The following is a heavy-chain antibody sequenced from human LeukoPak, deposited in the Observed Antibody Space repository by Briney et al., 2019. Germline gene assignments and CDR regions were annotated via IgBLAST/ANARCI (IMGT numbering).Heavy chain of an antibody. CDR3: ARMMRGSPWFGELMTLDY. CDR1: GGSFSGYY. V-gene: IGHV4-34*01. J-gene: IGHJ4*02. CDR2: INHSGST. D-gene: IGHD3-10*01. Sequence: SETLSLTCAVYGGSFSGYYWSWIPQPPGKGLEWIGEINHSGSTNYNPSLKSRVTISVDTSKNQFSLKLSSVTAADTAVYYCARMMRGSPWFGELMTLDYWGQGTLVTVSS.